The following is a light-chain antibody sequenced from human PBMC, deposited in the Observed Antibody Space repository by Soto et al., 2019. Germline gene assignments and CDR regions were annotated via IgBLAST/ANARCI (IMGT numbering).Light chain of an antibody. CDR1: QSISSW. J-gene: IGKJ3*01. V-gene: IGKV1-5*03. Sequence: DIQMTQSPSTLSASVGDRVTITCRASQSISSWLAWYQQKPGKAPKLLIYKASSLESGVPSRFSGSGSGTEFTLTISSLQPDDFATYDCQQNNSYLFTFGPGTKVDIK. CDR2: KAS. CDR3: QQNNSYLFT.